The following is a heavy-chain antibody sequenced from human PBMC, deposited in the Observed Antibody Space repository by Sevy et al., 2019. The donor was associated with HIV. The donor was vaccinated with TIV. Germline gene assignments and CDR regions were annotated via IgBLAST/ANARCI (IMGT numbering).Heavy chain of an antibody. Sequence: SETLSLTCTVSGGSINTIAYYWGWVRQPPGKGLEWIGSISYSGSRYYNPSLKSRVTISVDTSKNQFSLNMSSVTAADTGTAADTAIYYCVRHLLHDFAWGSHRYRDAFDLWGQGTLVTVSS. CDR1: GGSINTIAYY. V-gene: IGHV4-39*01. J-gene: IGHJ3*01. CDR3: TAIYYCVRHLLHDFAWGSHRYRDAFDL. D-gene: IGHD3-16*02. CDR2: ISYSGSR.